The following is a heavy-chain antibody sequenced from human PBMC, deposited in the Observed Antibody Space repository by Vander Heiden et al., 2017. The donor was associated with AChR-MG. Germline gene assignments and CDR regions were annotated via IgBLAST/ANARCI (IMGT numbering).Heavy chain of an antibody. CDR1: GGTFSSYA. Sequence: QVQLVQSGAEVKKPGSSVTVPCKASGGTFSSYAISWVRQAPGQGLEWMGRIIPILGIANYAQKFQGRVTITADKSTSTAYMELSSLRSEDTAVYYCARGVVDYGMDVWGQGTTVTVSS. D-gene: IGHD2-15*01. J-gene: IGHJ6*02. CDR3: ARGVVDYGMDV. CDR2: IIPILGIA. V-gene: IGHV1-69*04.